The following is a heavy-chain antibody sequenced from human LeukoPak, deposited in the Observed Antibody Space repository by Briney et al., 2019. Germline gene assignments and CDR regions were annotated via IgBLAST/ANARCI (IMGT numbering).Heavy chain of an antibody. V-gene: IGHV4-59*08. CDR1: GGSISSYY. D-gene: IGHD6-13*01. CDR2: IYYSGST. Sequence: SETLSLTCTVSGGSISSYYWSWIRQPPGKGLEWIGYIYYSGSTNYNPSLKSRVTISVDTSKNQFSLKLSSVTAADTAVYYCARRRRVSLAAAGVYFDYWGQGTLVTVSS. CDR3: ARRRRVSLAAAGVYFDY. J-gene: IGHJ4*02.